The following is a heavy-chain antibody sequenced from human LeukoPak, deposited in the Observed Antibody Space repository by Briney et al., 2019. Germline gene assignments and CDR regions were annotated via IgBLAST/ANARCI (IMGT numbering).Heavy chain of an antibody. J-gene: IGHJ6*03. V-gene: IGHV3-21*01. CDR1: GFTFSSYS. D-gene: IGHD2-2*02. Sequence: GGSLRLSCAASGFTFSSYSMNWVRQAPGKGLEWVSSISSSSSYIYYADSVKGRFTISRDNAKNSLYLQMNSLRAEDTAVYYCARDVIVVVPAAIPRYYMDVWGKGTTVTVSS. CDR3: ARDVIVVVPAAIPRYYMDV. CDR2: ISSSSSYI.